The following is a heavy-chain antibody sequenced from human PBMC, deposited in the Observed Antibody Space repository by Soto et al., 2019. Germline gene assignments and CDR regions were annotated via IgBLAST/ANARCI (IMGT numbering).Heavy chain of an antibody. CDR3: ARGWLPQPLDY. Sequence: PGGSLRLSCAASGFTFGGYWMHWVRQAPGKGLVWVSRINGDGSDSTYADSVKGRFTISRDNAKNTLYLQMNSLRAEDTAVYFYARGWLPQPLDYWGQGTLVTVSS. J-gene: IGHJ4*02. V-gene: IGHV3-74*03. D-gene: IGHD6-19*01. CDR1: GFTFGGYW. CDR2: INGDGSDS.